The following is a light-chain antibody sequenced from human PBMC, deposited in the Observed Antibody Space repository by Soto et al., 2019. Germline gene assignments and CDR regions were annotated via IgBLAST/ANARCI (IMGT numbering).Light chain of an antibody. CDR1: GRDIGAYDY. Sequence: QSVLTQPASVSGSPGQSITISCTGSGRDIGAYDYVSWYQQHPGKAPKLLIYGVKNRPSGVSYRFSASKSAFTASLTISGLQAEDEAYYYYSSYTTSYFYVFGPGTKVTVL. V-gene: IGLV2-14*03. CDR3: SSYTTSYFYV. J-gene: IGLJ1*01. CDR2: GVK.